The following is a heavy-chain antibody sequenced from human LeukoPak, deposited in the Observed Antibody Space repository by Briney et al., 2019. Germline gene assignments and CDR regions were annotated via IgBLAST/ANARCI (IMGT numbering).Heavy chain of an antibody. J-gene: IGHJ6*03. Sequence: PSETLSLTCTVSGGSISSSSYYWGWIRQPPGKGLEWIGSIYYSGSTYYNPSLKSRVTISVDTSKNQFSLKLSSVTAADTAVYYCARGGTYYYHYYYMDVWGKGTTVTVSS. V-gene: IGHV4-39*01. CDR2: IYYSGST. CDR3: ARGGTYYYHYYYMDV. D-gene: IGHD1-1*01. CDR1: GGSISSSSYY.